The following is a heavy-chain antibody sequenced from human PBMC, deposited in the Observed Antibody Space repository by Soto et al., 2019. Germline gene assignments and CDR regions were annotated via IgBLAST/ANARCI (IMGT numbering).Heavy chain of an antibody. CDR2: INHSGST. Sequence: PSETLSLTCAVYGGSFSGYYWSWIRQPPGKGLEWIGEINHSGSTNYNPSLKSRVTISVDTSKNQFSLKLSSVTAADTAVYYCARGRGLRLPIDYWGQGTLATVSS. D-gene: IGHD5-12*01. CDR1: GGSFSGYY. V-gene: IGHV4-34*01. J-gene: IGHJ4*02. CDR3: ARGRGLRLPIDY.